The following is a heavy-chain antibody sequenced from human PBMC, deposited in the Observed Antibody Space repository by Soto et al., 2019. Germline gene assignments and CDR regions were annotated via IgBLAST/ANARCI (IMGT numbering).Heavy chain of an antibody. CDR3: ARDCSGGSCYPGMDV. V-gene: IGHV3-21*02. CDR1: GFTFSNYA. J-gene: IGHJ6*02. D-gene: IGHD2-15*01. CDR2: ISSSGYI. Sequence: EVQLLESGGGFVHPGGSLRLSCAASGFTFSNYAMSWVRQAPGRGLEWLSSISSSGYIFSTDSVRGRFTISRDNAKNSVYLQINSLRAEDTAVYFCARDCSGGSCYPGMDVWGQGTTVTVSS.